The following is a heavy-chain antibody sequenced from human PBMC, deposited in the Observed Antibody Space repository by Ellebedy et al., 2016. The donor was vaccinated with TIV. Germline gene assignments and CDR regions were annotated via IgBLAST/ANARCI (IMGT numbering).Heavy chain of an antibody. CDR1: GGSISSYY. V-gene: IGHV4-59*01. Sequence: MPSETLSLTCSVSGGSISSYYWTWIRQPPGKGLEWIGHIDYSGSTNYNPSLKSRVTISVDTSKNQFSLRLRSVTAADTAVYYCARVATTGSTFDYWGQGALVTVSS. D-gene: IGHD1-7*01. CDR2: IDYSGST. J-gene: IGHJ4*02. CDR3: ARVATTGSTFDY.